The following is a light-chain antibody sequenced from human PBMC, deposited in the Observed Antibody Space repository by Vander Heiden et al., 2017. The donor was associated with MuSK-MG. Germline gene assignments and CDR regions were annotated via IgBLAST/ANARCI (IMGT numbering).Light chain of an antibody. V-gene: IGLV3-25*03. J-gene: IGLJ1*01. CDR2: KDS. Sequence: SYELTQPPSVSVYPGQTARITCSGDALPKQYAYWYQQKPGQPPVLVLYKDSRSPSGIPGLFSGSGSATRVTLTIIGVQAEDEADYYCQSTDSSRTYVFGTGTKVTVL. CDR3: QSTDSSRTYV. CDR1: ALPKQY.